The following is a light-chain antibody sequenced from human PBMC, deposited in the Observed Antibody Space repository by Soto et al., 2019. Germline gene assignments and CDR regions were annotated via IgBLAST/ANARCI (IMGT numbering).Light chain of an antibody. CDR3: QQYGGLPT. CDR1: QSVTSSY. V-gene: IGKV3-20*01. CDR2: GAS. Sequence: SPRSLFFSPGGRVSLSCGASQSVTSSYIAWYQQKSGQAPRLLVYGASSRATGIPDRFRGSGSGTDFTLTISRLEPEDFAVYYCQQYGGLPTFGQGTKVDIK. J-gene: IGKJ1*01.